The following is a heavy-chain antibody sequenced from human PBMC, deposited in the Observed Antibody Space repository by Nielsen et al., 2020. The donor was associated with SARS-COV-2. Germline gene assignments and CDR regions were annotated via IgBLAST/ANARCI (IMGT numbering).Heavy chain of an antibody. CDR1: GFTVNRNY. CDR2: ISSSSSYT. D-gene: IGHD6-19*01. CDR3: ARDLQWPIDY. V-gene: IGHV3-11*06. J-gene: IGHJ4*02. Sequence: GESLKISCAASGFTVNRNYMSWVRQAPGKGLEWVSYISSSSSYTNYADSVKGRFTISRDNAKNSLYLQMNSLRDEDTAVYYCARDLQWPIDYWGQGTLVTVSS.